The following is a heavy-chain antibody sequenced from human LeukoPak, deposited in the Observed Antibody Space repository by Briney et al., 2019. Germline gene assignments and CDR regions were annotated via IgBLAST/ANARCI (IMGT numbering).Heavy chain of an antibody. CDR2: IIPIFGIA. CDR1: GGTFSRYA. V-gene: IGHV1-69*04. J-gene: IGHJ4*02. D-gene: IGHD1-26*01. CDR3: ARATVGATAFDY. Sequence: SVKGSCKASGGTFSRYAISWVRQAPGQGLEWMGRIIPIFGIANYAQKFQGRVTITADKSTSTAYMELSSLRSEDTAVYYCARATVGATAFDYWGQGTLVTVSS.